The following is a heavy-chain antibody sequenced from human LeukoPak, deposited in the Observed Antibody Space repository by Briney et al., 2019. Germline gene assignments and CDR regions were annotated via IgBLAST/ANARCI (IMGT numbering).Heavy chain of an antibody. CDR2: ISWDESTT. D-gene: IGHD2-15*01. J-gene: IGHJ6*02. Sequence: SGGSVRLSCVASGLSIGDNSMHWVRQAPGKGLEWVSLISWDESTTYYSDSVKGRFTVSRDSSKNSLHLQMNSLRTEDTALYYCARGPNRWWVVSRNWGMDVWGQGTTVTVSS. CDR3: ARGPNRWWVVSRNWGMDV. V-gene: IGHV3-43*01. CDR1: GLSIGDNS.